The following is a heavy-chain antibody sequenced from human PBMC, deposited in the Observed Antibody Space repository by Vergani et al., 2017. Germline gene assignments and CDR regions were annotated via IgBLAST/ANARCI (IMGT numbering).Heavy chain of an antibody. CDR1: GGSISSFY. V-gene: IGHV4-59*12. CDR2: VYYSGGT. D-gene: IGHD2-2*02. Sequence: QVQVQESGPGVVKPSESLSLTCTVPGGSISSFYWNWIRQPPGKGLEWIGYVYYSGGTKYNPSLKSRVTVSVDESRNLFSLRLNSVTAADTAVYYCATIGYRRWGYYFDYWGQGILVTVSS. CDR3: ATIGYRRWGYYFDY. J-gene: IGHJ4*02.